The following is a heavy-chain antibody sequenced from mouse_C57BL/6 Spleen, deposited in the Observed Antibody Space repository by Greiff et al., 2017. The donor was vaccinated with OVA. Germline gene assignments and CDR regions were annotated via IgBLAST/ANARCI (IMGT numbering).Heavy chain of an antibody. CDR2: ISYDGSN. Sequence: EVKLLESGPGLVKPSQSLSLTCSVTGYSITSGYYWNWIRQFPGNKLEWMGYISYDGSNNYNPSLKNRISITRDTSKNQFFLKLNSVTTEDTATYYCARAPIYYDYYYAMDYWGQGTSVTVSS. D-gene: IGHD2-4*01. J-gene: IGHJ4*01. CDR1: GYSITSGYY. V-gene: IGHV3-6*01. CDR3: ARAPIYYDYYYAMDY.